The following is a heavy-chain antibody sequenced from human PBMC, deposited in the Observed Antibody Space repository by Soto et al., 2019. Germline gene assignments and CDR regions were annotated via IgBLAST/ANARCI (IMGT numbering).Heavy chain of an antibody. J-gene: IGHJ4*02. D-gene: IGHD3-10*01. V-gene: IGHV3-72*01. CDR2: SRNKADGYIT. Sequence: GGSLRLSCAASGFGFSDHHLDWARQAPGKGLEWVGRSRNKADGYITEYAASAKGRFTISRDGSKNLLYLQMNSLKPEDTAVYYCGRDNRGSGAYWGQGTPVTVSS. CDR3: GRDNRGSGAY. CDR1: GFGFSDHH.